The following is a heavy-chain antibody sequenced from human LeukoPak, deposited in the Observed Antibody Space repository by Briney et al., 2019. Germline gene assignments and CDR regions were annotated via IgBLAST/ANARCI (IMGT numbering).Heavy chain of an antibody. D-gene: IGHD3-22*01. CDR3: ARTVSLTTLDY. CDR1: GFTFSSYW. CDR2: IASDGSST. V-gene: IGHV3-74*01. J-gene: IGHJ4*02. Sequence: GGSLRLSCAASGFTFSSYWMNWVRQAPGKGLVWVSRIASDGSSTTYADSVKGRFSISRDNAKNSLYLQMNSLRAEDTAVYYCARTVSLTTLDYWGQGTLVTVSS.